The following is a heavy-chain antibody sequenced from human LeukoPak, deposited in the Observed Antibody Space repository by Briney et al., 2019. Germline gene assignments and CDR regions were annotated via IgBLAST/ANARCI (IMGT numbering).Heavy chain of an antibody. CDR2: INHSGST. V-gene: IGHV4-34*01. D-gene: IGHD3-10*01. CDR1: GGSFSGYY. CDR3: ARRVVRGVITN. Sequence: SETLSLTCAVYGGSFSGYYWSWIRQPPGKGLEWIGEINHSGSTNYNPSPKSRVTISVDTSKNQFSLKLSSVTAADTAVYYCARRVVRGVITNWGQGTLVTVSS. J-gene: IGHJ4*02.